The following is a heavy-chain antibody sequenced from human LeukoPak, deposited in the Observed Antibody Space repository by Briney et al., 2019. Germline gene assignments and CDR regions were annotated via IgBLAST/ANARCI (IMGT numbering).Heavy chain of an antibody. J-gene: IGHJ4*02. V-gene: IGHV3-74*01. CDR3: ARGSTVTTPFDY. CDR2: ISSGGSST. CDR1: GFTFSSHW. D-gene: IGHD4-17*01. Sequence: PGVSLRLSCAAPGFTFSSHWMHWVRQAPGKGLVWVTRISSGGSSTTYTDSVKGRFTISRDNAKNTLYLQMNSLRAEDTAVYYCARGSTVTTPFDYWGQGTLATLPS.